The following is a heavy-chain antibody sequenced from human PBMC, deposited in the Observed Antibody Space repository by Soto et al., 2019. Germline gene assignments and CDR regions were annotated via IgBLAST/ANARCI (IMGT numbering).Heavy chain of an antibody. J-gene: IGHJ5*02. D-gene: IGHD5-12*01. CDR1: GYTFTSYY. Sequence: QVQLVQSGAEVKKPGASVKVSCKASGYTFTSYYMHWVRQAPGQGLEWMGIINPSGGSTSYAQKFQDRVTMTGDTSTSTVYMELSSLRSEDTAVYYCARSKGLRGWFDPWGQGTLVTVSS. V-gene: IGHV1-46*01. CDR2: INPSGGST. CDR3: ARSKGLRGWFDP.